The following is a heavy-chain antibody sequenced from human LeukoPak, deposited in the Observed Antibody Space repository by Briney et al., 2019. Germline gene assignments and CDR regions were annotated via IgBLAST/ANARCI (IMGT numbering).Heavy chain of an antibody. CDR3: ARNGRAYYDILTGYRTDNWFDP. V-gene: IGHV4-59*08. Sequence: PSETLSLTCTVSGGSISSYYWSWIRQPPGKGLEWIGYIYYSGSTNYNPSLKSRVTISVDTSKNQFSLKLSSVTAADTAVYYCARNGRAYYDILTGYRTDNWFDPWGQGTLVTVSS. D-gene: IGHD3-9*01. CDR1: GGSISSYY. CDR2: IYYSGST. J-gene: IGHJ5*02.